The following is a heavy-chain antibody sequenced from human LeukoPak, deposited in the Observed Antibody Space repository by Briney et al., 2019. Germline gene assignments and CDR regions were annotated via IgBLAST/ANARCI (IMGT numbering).Heavy chain of an antibody. D-gene: IGHD2-21*01. V-gene: IGHV4-4*07. CDR1: GGSISSYY. CDR3: ARHVRIVVVIAYYYYFDY. Sequence: PSETLSLTCTVSGGSISSYYWSWIRQPAGKGLEWIGRIYTSGSTNYNPSLKSRVTMSVDTSKNQFSLKLSSVTAADTAVYYCARHVRIVVVIAYYYYFDYWGQGTLVTVSS. CDR2: IYTSGST. J-gene: IGHJ4*02.